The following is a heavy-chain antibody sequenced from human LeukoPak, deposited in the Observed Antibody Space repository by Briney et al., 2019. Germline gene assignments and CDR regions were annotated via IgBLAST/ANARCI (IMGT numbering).Heavy chain of an antibody. V-gene: IGHV4-39*01. D-gene: IGHD6-13*01. CDR1: GGSISSISSNNYH. Sequence: PSETLSLTCIVSGGSISSISSNNYHWGWIRQPPGKGLEWIGSIYYSGSTYYNPSLKSRVTISVDTSKNQFSLKLSSVTAADTAVYYCARRWSSSWYGEYYFDYWGQGTLVTVSS. CDR2: IYYSGST. J-gene: IGHJ4*02. CDR3: ARRWSSSWYGEYYFDY.